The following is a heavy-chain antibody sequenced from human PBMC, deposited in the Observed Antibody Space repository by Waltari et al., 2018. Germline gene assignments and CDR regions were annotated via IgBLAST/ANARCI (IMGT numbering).Heavy chain of an antibody. CDR2: IYHRGST. CDR3: ARGGGYYDFWSGYYSPFDY. Sequence: QVQLQESGPGLVKPSGTLSLTCAVSGGSTSSSNWWSWVRQPPGKGLEWIGEIYHRGSTNDNPALKGRVTISGDKAKNQFSRKLSSVPAADTAVYYCARGGGYYDFWSGYYSPFDYWGQGTLVTVSS. J-gene: IGHJ4*02. V-gene: IGHV4-4*02. CDR1: GGSTSSSNW. D-gene: IGHD3-3*01.